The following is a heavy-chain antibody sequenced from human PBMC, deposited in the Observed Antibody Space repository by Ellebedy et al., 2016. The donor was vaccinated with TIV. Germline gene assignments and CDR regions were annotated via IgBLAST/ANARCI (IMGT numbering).Heavy chain of an antibody. CDR1: GFTFSTYA. Sequence: PGGSLRLSCEASGFTFSTYAMTWVRQAPGKGPEWVSVTSGSSDSRDYADSVKGRFTISRDNSQNTLYLQMNSLRAEDTAVYYCAKGRGGSSYSSLDVWGQGTTVTVSS. CDR2: TSGSSDSR. CDR3: AKGRGGSSYSSLDV. J-gene: IGHJ6*02. V-gene: IGHV3-23*01. D-gene: IGHD2-15*01.